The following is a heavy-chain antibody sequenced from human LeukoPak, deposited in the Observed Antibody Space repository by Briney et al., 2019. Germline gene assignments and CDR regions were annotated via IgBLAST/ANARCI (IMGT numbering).Heavy chain of an antibody. V-gene: IGHV3-53*01. CDR2: IYSGGST. CDR1: GFTVSSNY. J-gene: IGHJ4*02. Sequence: GGSLRLSCAASGFTVSSNYMSWVRQAPGKGLEWVSVIYSGGSTYYADSVKGRFTISRDNSKNTLYLQMNSLRAEDTAVYYCARVPDYGGNLFDYWGQGTLVTVSS. D-gene: IGHD4-23*01. CDR3: ARVPDYGGNLFDY.